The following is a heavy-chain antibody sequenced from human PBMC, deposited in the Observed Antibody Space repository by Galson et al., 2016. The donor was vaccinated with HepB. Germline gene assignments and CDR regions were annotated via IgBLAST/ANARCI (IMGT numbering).Heavy chain of an antibody. Sequence: SLRLSCAASGFTFSNYWMSWVRQAPGKGLEWVANIKNDGNQKYYVASVKGRFTISRDNGKNSLYLQMGSLRAEDTAVYYCARGDCSSSTCYVIWFDPWGQGTLVTVSS. V-gene: IGHV3-7*01. D-gene: IGHD2-2*01. CDR2: IKNDGNQK. CDR1: GFTFSNYW. J-gene: IGHJ5*02. CDR3: ARGDCSSSTCYVIWFDP.